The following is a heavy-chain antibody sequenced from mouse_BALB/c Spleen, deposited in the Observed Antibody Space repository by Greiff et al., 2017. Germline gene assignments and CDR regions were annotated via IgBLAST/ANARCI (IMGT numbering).Heavy chain of an antibody. CDR2: ISSGGSYT. Sequence: EVQRVESGADLVKPGGSLKLSCAASGFTFSSYGMPWVRQTPDKRLEWVATISSGGSYTYYPDSVKGRFTISRDNAKNTLYLQMSSLKSEDTAMYYCARHYYGSSYYFDYWGQGTTLTVSS. CDR3: ARHYYGSSYYFDY. CDR1: GFTFSSYG. D-gene: IGHD1-1*01. J-gene: IGHJ2*01. V-gene: IGHV5-6*01.